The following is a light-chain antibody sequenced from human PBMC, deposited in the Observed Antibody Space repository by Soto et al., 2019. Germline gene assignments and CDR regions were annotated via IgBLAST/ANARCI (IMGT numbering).Light chain of an antibody. V-gene: IGKV1-5*01. J-gene: IGKJ1*01. CDR2: DAS. Sequence: DIQITQSPSTLSASVGDRFTTTCGASESISSWLAWYQQKPGEAPKLLIYDASTLESGVPSRFSGSGSETQFTLTISSLQSEDFAVFYCHQYNDWPPAFGQGTKVDIK. CDR3: HQYNDWPPA. CDR1: ESISSW.